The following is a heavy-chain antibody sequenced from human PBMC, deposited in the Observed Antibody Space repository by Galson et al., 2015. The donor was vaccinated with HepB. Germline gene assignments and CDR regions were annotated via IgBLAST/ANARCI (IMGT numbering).Heavy chain of an antibody. D-gene: IGHD5-18*01. Sequence: SVKVSCKASGGTFSSYAISWVRQAPGQGLEWMGGIIPIFGTANYAQKFQGRVTITADESTSTAYMELSSLRSEDTAVYYCARDHPAMATGFDYWGQGTLVTVSS. CDR1: GGTFSSYA. CDR2: IIPIFGTA. V-gene: IGHV1-69*13. J-gene: IGHJ4*02. CDR3: ARDHPAMATGFDY.